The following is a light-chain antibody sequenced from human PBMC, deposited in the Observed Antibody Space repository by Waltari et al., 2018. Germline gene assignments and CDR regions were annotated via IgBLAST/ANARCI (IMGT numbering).Light chain of an antibody. J-gene: IGLJ2*01. CDR2: EVT. CDR1: SSDVRYYNL. V-gene: IGLV2-23*02. CDR3: CSFAGSVTFVV. Sequence: QSALTQPASVSGSPGQSITLLCSGTSSDVRYYNLFSWYQQHPGKAPKVIIYEVTKRPSGVSNRFSGSKSGNTASLTISGLQAEDEAEYFCCSFAGSVTFVVLGGGTKVTVL.